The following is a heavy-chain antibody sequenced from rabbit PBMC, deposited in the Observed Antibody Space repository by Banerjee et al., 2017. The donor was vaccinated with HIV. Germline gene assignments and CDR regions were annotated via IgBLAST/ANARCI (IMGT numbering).Heavy chain of an antibody. CDR2: IYTGDGNT. Sequence: QEQLEESGGDLVKPEGSLTLTCTASGFSFSGSYWICWVRQAPGKGLELIACIYTGDGNTYYASWAKGRFTISKTSSTTVTLQMTSLTAADTATYFCARGSLYGGDGLNLWGQGTLVTVS. D-gene: IGHD4-2*01. V-gene: IGHV1S45*01. CDR1: GFSFSGSYW. J-gene: IGHJ4*01. CDR3: ARGSLYGGDGLNL.